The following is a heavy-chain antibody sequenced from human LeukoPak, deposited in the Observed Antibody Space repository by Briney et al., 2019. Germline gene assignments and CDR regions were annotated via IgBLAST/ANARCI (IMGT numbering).Heavy chain of an antibody. CDR1: GYTFTSYW. CDR2: IYPGDSDT. D-gene: IGHD1-26*01. Sequence: GESLKISCRGSGYTFTSYWIGWVRQMPGKGLESMGIIYPGDSDTRYSPSFQGQTTISVDKSISTAYLQWSSLKASDTAMYYCARLIVGASSFDFWGQGTLVTVSS. J-gene: IGHJ5*01. CDR3: ARLIVGASSFDF. V-gene: IGHV5-51*01.